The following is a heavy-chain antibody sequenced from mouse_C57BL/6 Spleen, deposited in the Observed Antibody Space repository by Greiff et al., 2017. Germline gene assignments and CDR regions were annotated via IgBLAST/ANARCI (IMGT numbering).Heavy chain of an antibody. Sequence: QVQLKESGPELVKPGASVKISCKASGYAFSSSCMNWVKQRPGKGLEWIGRIYPGDGDTNYNGKFKGKATLTADKSSSTAYMQLSSLTSEDSAVXFCARGSLPYYYAMDYWGQGTSVTVSS. J-gene: IGHJ4*01. CDR3: ARGSLPYYYAMDY. V-gene: IGHV1-82*01. CDR1: GYAFSSSC. D-gene: IGHD6-5*01. CDR2: IYPGDGDT.